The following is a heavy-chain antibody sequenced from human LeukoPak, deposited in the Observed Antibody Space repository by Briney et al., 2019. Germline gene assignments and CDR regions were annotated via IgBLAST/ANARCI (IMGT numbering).Heavy chain of an antibody. CDR1: GYTFTGYY. CDR3: ASSQYSSGWYAD. D-gene: IGHD6-19*01. V-gene: IGHV1-2*02. CDR2: INPNSGGT. J-gene: IGHJ4*02. Sequence: ASVKVSCKASGYTFTGYYMHWVRQAPGQGLEWTGWINPNSGGTNYAQKFQGRVTMTRDTSISTAYMELSRLRSDDTAVYYCASSQYSSGWYADWGQGTLVTVSS.